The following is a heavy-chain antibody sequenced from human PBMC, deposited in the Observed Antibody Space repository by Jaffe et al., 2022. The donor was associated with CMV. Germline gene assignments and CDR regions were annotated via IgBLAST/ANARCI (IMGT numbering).Heavy chain of an antibody. V-gene: IGHV4-34*01. Sequence: QVQLQQWGAGLLKPSETLSLTCAVYGGSFSGYSWSWIRQPPGKGLEWIGEINHSGSTNYNPSLKSRVTISVDTSKNQFSLKLSSVTAADTAVYYCARERVASGPFFRRFLIDYWGQGNLVTVSS. CDR3: ARERVASGPFFRRFLIDY. CDR1: GGSFSGYS. CDR2: INHSGST. J-gene: IGHJ4*02. D-gene: IGHD6-25*01.